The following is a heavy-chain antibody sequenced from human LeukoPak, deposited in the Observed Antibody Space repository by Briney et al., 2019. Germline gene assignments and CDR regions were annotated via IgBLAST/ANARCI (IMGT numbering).Heavy chain of an antibody. Sequence: GGSLRLSCAASGFTFSNSAMSWVRQAPGKGLEGVSTLSGSGITTYYADSVKGRFTISRDNSKKTLYLQMNSLRAEDTAVYYCAKGIYSSGWSYFDYWGHGTLVTVSS. J-gene: IGHJ4*01. CDR3: AKGIYSSGWSYFDY. V-gene: IGHV3-23*01. CDR2: LSGSGITT. D-gene: IGHD6-19*01. CDR1: GFTFSNSA.